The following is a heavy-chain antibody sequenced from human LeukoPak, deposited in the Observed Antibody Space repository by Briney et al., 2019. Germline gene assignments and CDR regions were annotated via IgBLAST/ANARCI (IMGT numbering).Heavy chain of an antibody. CDR1: GFTFSSYA. V-gene: IGHV3-30*04. D-gene: IGHD2-15*01. Sequence: GGSLRLSCAASGFTFSSYAMHWVRQAPGKGLEWVAVISYDGSNKYYADSVKGRFTISRDNAKNSLYLQMNSLRAEDAAVYYCAKAPVTSCRGAFCYPFDYWGQGTLVTVSS. CDR3: AKAPVTSCRGAFCYPFDY. J-gene: IGHJ4*02. CDR2: ISYDGSNK.